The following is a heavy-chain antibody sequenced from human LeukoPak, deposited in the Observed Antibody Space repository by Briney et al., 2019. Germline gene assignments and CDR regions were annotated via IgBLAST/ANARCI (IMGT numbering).Heavy chain of an antibody. D-gene: IGHD1-26*01. CDR3: ASCPSREVHPSGGLSYYMDV. Sequence: ASETLSLTCTVSGYSISSGDYWGWIRQPPGKGLEWIGSIYHSGRTYYNPSLKSRVTISVDTSKNQFSLKLSSVTAADTAVYYCASCPSREVHPSGGLSYYMDVWGKGTTVTISS. V-gene: IGHV4-38-2*02. CDR2: IYHSGRT. J-gene: IGHJ6*03. CDR1: GYSISSGDY.